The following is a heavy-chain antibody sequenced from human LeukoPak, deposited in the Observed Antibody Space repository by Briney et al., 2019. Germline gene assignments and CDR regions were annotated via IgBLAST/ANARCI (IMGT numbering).Heavy chain of an antibody. V-gene: IGHV3-30*04. CDR1: GFTFSNYA. CDR2: ISYDGSDK. D-gene: IGHD2-2*02. CDR3: AKTGDCRRTSCYMAFDY. J-gene: IGHJ4*02. Sequence: GRSLRLSCAASGFTFSNYAMHWVRQAPGKGLEWVAVISYDGSDKDYADSVKGRFTISRDNPDNTLYLQMNNLRLEDTAIYYCAKTGDCRRTSCYMAFDYWGQGSLVTVSS.